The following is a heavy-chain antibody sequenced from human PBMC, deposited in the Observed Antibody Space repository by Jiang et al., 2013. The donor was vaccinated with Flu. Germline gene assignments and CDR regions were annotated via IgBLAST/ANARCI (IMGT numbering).Heavy chain of an antibody. CDR1: GESFSGYY. V-gene: IGHV4-34*01. CDR2: IDHSGST. Sequence: LLKPSETLSLTCAVYGESFSGYYWTWIRQPPGKGLEWIAEIDHSGSTNYNPSLESRVTISVDTSKNQFSLKLSSVTAADTAVYYCARPLGVAGIKDGLNAFDIWGQGTMVTVSS. CDR3: ARPLGVAGIKDGLNAFDI. J-gene: IGHJ3*02. D-gene: IGHD6-19*01.